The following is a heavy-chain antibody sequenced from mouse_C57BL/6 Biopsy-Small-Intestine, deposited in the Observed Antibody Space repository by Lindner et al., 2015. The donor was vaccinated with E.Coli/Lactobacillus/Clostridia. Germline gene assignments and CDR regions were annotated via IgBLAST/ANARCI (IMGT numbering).Heavy chain of an antibody. V-gene: IGHV1-39*01. Sequence: VQLQESGAELVKPGASVKISCKASGYSFTGYNMNWVKQSHGKSLEWIGNIIPYFGRTSSNQKFKDKATLTVDKSSSTAYMQLNSLTSDDSAVYYCARGPTMLAPKGSYYAMDYWGQGTSVTVSS. CDR1: GYSFTGYN. J-gene: IGHJ4*01. CDR2: IIPYFGRT. D-gene: IGHD2-10*01. CDR3: ARGPTMLAPKGSYYAMDY.